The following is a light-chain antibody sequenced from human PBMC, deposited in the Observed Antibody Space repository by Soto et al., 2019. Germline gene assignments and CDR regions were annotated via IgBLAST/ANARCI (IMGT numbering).Light chain of an antibody. J-gene: IGKJ1*01. Sequence: DIQMTQSPSTLSASVGDRVTITCRASQSISSWLAWYQHKPGKAPKLLIYKASSLESGVPSRFSGSGSGTEFTLTISSLQPDDFATYYRQQYNSYSRTFGQGTKVEIK. CDR3: QQYNSYSRT. V-gene: IGKV1-5*03. CDR2: KAS. CDR1: QSISSW.